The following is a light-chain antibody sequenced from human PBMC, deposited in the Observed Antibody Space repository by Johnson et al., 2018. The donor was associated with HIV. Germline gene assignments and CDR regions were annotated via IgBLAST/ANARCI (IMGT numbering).Light chain of an antibody. CDR1: SSNVGNNY. CDR3: GTWDSSLSAYV. Sequence: HSVLSQPPSVSAAPGQKVTISCSGTSSNVGNNYVSWYQQFPGTAPKLLIYEKNKRPSGIPDRFSASKSGTSATLAITGLQTGDEADYYCGTWDSSLSAYVFGTGTKVTVL. CDR2: EKN. J-gene: IGLJ1*01. V-gene: IGLV1-51*02.